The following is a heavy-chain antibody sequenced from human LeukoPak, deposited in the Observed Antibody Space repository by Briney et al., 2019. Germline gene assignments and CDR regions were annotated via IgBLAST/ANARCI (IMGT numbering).Heavy chain of an antibody. J-gene: IGHJ4*02. CDR2: INPSGGGT. D-gene: IGHD3-22*01. CDR3: ARDPSHYYYDSNGYYGPSVTYFDF. V-gene: IGHV1-46*01. CDR1: GYTFTNYY. Sequence: ASVKVSCKATGYTFTNYYVHWVRQAPGQGLEWMGTINPSGGGTSYAQKFQGRVTMTRDTSTTTVYMELTSLRFEDTAVYFCARDPSHYYYDSNGYYGPSVTYFDFWGQGTLVIVSS.